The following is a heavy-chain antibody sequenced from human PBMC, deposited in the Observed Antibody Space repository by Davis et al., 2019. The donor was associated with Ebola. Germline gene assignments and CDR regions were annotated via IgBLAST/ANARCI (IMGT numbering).Heavy chain of an antibody. D-gene: IGHD3-10*01. J-gene: IGHJ6*02. CDR3: AKTHDGSYFYGMDV. CDR2: IYAGDSDT. CDR1: GYRFTTYW. Sequence: GESLKISCKGSGYRFTTYWIGWVRQVPGKGLEWMGIIYAGDSDTRYSPSFQGHVTISVDESINTAYLHWGSLEASDTATYYCAKTHDGSYFYGMDVWGQGTTVIVSS. V-gene: IGHV5-51*01.